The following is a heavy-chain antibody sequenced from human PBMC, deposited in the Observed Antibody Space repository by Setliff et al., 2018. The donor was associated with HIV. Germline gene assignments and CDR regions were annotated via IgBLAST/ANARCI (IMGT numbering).Heavy chain of an antibody. CDR2: IHTSGRT. CDR3: SRAAYDAVDWLDP. V-gene: IGHV4-4*08. D-gene: IGHD1-1*01. Sequence: LIRQPPGRGLEWIGYIHTSGRTKYNPSLKSRLTILVDTSNKQFSLRLTSVTAADTAVYYCSRAAYDAVDWLDPWGQVTLVTVSS. J-gene: IGHJ5*02.